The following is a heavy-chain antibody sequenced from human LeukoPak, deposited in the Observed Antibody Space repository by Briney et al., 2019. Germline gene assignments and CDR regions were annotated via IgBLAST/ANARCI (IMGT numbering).Heavy chain of an antibody. CDR2: IIPSGGST. CDR3: ARRGDCSGSSCNYDN. D-gene: IGHD2-15*01. Sequence: GASVKVSCKASGYTFTSYAMHWVRQAPGQRLEWMGIIIPSGGSTSYAQKFQDRVTMTRDTSTSTVYMELNSLRSEDTAVYYCARRGDCSGSSCNYDNWGQGTLVTVSS. V-gene: IGHV1-46*01. CDR1: GYTFTSYA. J-gene: IGHJ4*02.